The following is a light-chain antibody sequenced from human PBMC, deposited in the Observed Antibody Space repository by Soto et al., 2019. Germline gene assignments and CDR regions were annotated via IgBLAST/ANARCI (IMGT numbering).Light chain of an antibody. CDR3: QQYNNWPRT. CDR2: GAS. Sequence: IGMAQSRGRLSLSPVEGATQSCRASQSVSSNLAWYQQKPGQAPRLLIYGASTRATDIPARFSGSGSGTEFTLTISSLQSEDFAVYYWQQYNNWPRTFGQGTRLEIK. J-gene: IGKJ5*01. V-gene: IGKV3-15*01. CDR1: QSVSSN.